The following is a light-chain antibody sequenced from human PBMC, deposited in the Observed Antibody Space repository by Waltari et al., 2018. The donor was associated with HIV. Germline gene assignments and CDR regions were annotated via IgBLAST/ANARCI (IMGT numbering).Light chain of an antibody. Sequence: EIVLTQSPATLSLSPGERATLSCRASQTVSSYLAWYQQKPGQAPRLLIYAASLRATGIPVRFSGSGSGTDFTLTISSLEPEDFAVYYCQQRSNWLWTFGQGTKVEIK. CDR2: AAS. CDR1: QTVSSY. CDR3: QQRSNWLWT. J-gene: IGKJ1*01. V-gene: IGKV3-11*01.